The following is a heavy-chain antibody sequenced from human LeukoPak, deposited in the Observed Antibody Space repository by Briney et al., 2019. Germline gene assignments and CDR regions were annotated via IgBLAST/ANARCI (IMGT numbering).Heavy chain of an antibody. CDR2: ISGSGGST. CDR1: GFTFSSYA. J-gene: IGHJ6*03. CDR3: ARGGIGDYYYYMDV. D-gene: IGHD3-16*01. Sequence: GGSLRLSCAASGFTFSSYAMSWVRQAPGKGLEWVSAISGSGGSTYYADSVKGRFTISRDNSKNTLYLQMNSLRAEDTAVYYCARGGIGDYYYYMDVWGKGTTVTISS. V-gene: IGHV3-23*01.